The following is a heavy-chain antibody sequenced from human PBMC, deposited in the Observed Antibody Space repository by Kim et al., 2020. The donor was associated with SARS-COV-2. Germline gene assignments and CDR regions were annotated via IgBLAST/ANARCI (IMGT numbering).Heavy chain of an antibody. CDR3: ARFFYSPTDYVWGSYRYTSPYYYYGMDV. D-gene: IGHD3-16*02. CDR2: IIPIFGTA. V-gene: IGHV1-69*13. Sequence: SVKVSCKASGGTFSSYAISWVRQAPGQGLEWMGGIIPIFGTANYAQKFQGRVTITADESTSTAYMELSSLRSEDTAVYYCARFFYSPTDYVWGSYRYTSPYYYYGMDVWGQGTTVTVSS. J-gene: IGHJ6*02. CDR1: GGTFSSYA.